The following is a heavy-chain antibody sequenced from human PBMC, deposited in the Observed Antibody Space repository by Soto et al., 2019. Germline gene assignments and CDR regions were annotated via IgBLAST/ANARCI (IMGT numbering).Heavy chain of an antibody. J-gene: IGHJ6*03. V-gene: IGHV3-74*01. CDR1: GFTFSNYW. D-gene: IGHD2-15*01. CDR3: ARGDCVGGSCYSLAGSFYYYMEV. CDR2: INSDGSVS. Sequence: EVKLVESGGGLVQPGGSLRLSCAASGFTFSNYWMSWVRQAPGQGLVWVSRINSDGSVSRYADSVKGRLTISRDNVKNTLYLQMNSLRVEDTALYYCARGDCVGGSCYSLAGSFYYYMEVWGKGTTVTVFS.